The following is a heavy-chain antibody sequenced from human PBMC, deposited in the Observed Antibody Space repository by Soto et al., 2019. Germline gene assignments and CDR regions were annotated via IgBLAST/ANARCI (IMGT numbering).Heavy chain of an antibody. V-gene: IGHV1-8*01. CDR2: MNPKSGHT. CDR1: GYTFSSYD. D-gene: IGHD4-17*01. J-gene: IGHJ4*03. Sequence: QVQLVQSGAEVKKPGASVKVSCKASGYTFSSYDINWVRQATGQGLEWMGWMNPKSGHTGSAQKFQGRVTMTRDTSIITAYTELSSLRSEDTAIYYCARTDGDLDVWGQGTLVTVSS. CDR3: ARTDGDLDV.